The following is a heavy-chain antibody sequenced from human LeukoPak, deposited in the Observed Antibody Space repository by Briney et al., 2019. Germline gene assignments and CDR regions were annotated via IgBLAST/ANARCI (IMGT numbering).Heavy chain of an antibody. CDR3: ASRSAIGQYTSFDP. J-gene: IGHJ5*02. V-gene: IGHV4-39*01. CDR1: GGSISSSSYY. D-gene: IGHD2-2*02. CDR2: IYYSGST. Sequence: SETLSLTCTVSGGSISSSSYYWGWTRQPPGKGLEWIGSIYYSGSTYYNPSLKSRVTISVDTSKNQFSLKLSSVTAADTAVYYCASRSAIGQYTSFDPWGQGTLVTVSS.